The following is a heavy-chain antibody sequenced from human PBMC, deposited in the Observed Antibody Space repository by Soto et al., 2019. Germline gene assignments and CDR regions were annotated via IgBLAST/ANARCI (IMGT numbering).Heavy chain of an antibody. CDR3: AIPSGSYGEGY. CDR1: GFTFRNYS. CDR2: IHSSSTKI. J-gene: IGHJ4*02. Sequence: EVQLVESGGGLVQPGGSLRLSCAASGFTFRNYSMNWVRQAPGKGLEWVSYIHSSSTKIYYAASVKGRFTISRDNAKNSLYLQMTSLRDEDTAVYYCAIPSGSYGEGYWGQGTLVTVSS. V-gene: IGHV3-48*02. D-gene: IGHD1-26*01.